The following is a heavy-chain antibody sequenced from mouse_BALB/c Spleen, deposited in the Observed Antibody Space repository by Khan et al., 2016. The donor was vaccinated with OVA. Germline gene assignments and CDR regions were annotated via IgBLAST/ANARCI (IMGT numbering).Heavy chain of an antibody. V-gene: IGHV1-4*01. CDR3: VIYAANWRNHGWFAY. D-gene: IGHD6-1*01. Sequence: QVQLQQPGAELARPGASVKMSCKASGYTFTSYTIHWIKLRPGQGLEWIGYINPNNGYTNYNQKFKDKATLTADKSSTTVYMQLSSLTSDDSAVXNCVIYAANWRNHGWFAYWGQGTLVTVSA. CDR2: INPNNGYT. CDR1: GYTFTSYT. J-gene: IGHJ3*01.